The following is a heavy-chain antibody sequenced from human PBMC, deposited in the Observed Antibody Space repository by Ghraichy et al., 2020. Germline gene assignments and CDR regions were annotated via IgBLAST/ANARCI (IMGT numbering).Heavy chain of an antibody. CDR3: VRDFLSGSYSDPVWWFDF. Sequence: GGSLRLSCAASGFNFGTYAMHWVRQAPGKGLQWVAFISYAGTNQYYEDSVRGRFTISRDNSKNTLYLQMTSVRSEDTAVYYCVRDFLSGSYSDPVWWFDFWGQGTPVTVSS. V-gene: IGHV3-30*03. CDR1: GFNFGTYA. D-gene: IGHD3-10*01. CDR2: ISYAGTNQ. J-gene: IGHJ4*02.